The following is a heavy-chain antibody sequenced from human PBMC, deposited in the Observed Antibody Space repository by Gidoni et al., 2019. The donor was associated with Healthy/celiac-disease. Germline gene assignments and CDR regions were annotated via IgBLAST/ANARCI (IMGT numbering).Heavy chain of an antibody. CDR3: ASTRYDSSGYYIQDY. CDR1: GGSFSGYY. Sequence: QVQLQQWGAGLLKPSETLSLTCAVYGGSFSGYYWSWIRQPPGKGLEWIGEINHSGSTNYNPSLKSRVTISVDTSKNQCSLKLSSVTAADTAVYYCASTRYDSSGYYIQDYWGQGTLVTVSS. CDR2: INHSGST. D-gene: IGHD3-22*01. V-gene: IGHV4-34*01. J-gene: IGHJ4*02.